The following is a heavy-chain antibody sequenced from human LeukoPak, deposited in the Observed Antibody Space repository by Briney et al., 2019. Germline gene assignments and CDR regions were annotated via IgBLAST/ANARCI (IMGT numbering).Heavy chain of an antibody. CDR2: ISSSSTI. J-gene: IGHJ4*02. D-gene: IGHD3-10*01. CDR1: GFTFSSYS. CDR3: ASASYGDFDY. Sequence: GGSLRLSCAASGFTFSSYSMNWVRQAPGKGLEWVSYISSSSTIYYADSVKGQFTISRDNAKNSLYLQMNSLRDEDTAVYYCASASYGDFDYWGQGTLVTVSS. V-gene: IGHV3-48*02.